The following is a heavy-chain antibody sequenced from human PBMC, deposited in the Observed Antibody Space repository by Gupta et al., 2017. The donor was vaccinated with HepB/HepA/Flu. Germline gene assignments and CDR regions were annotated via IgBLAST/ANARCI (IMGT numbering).Heavy chain of an antibody. CDR1: GGTFSSYA. CDR2: IIPIFGTA. D-gene: IGHD2-2*01. Sequence: QVQLVQSGAEVKKPGSSVKVSCKASGGTFSSYAISWVRQAPGQGLEWMGGIIPIFGTANYAQKFQGRVTITADKSTSTAYRELSSLRSEETAVYYCARGSCSSTSCALYYYMDVWGKGTTVTVSS. V-gene: IGHV1-69*06. J-gene: IGHJ6*03. CDR3: ARGSCSSTSCALYYYMDV.